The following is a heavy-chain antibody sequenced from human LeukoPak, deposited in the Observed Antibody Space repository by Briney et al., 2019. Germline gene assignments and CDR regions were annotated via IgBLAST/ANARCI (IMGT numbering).Heavy chain of an antibody. CDR2: IYYSGST. V-gene: IGHV4-59*02. Sequence: PSETLSLTCTVSGGSVDSYFWNWIRQPPGKGLEWLGYIYYSGSTTYNPSLMSRVTISVDTSKNQFSLKLSFVTAADTAVYHCARSLPYYYDSSGYSNLFYYYYYYMDVWGKGTTVTVSS. CDR1: GGSVDSYF. D-gene: IGHD3-22*01. CDR3: ARSLPYYYDSSGYSNLFYYYYYYMDV. J-gene: IGHJ6*03.